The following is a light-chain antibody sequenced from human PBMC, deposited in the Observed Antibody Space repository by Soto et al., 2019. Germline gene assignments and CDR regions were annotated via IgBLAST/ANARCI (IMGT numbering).Light chain of an antibody. CDR2: EGS. CDR1: SSDVGSYNL. J-gene: IGLJ1*01. CDR3: CSYAGSSTYV. Sequence: QSALTQPASVSGSPGQSITISCTGTSSDVGSYNLVSWYQQHPGTAPKLMIYEGSKRPSGVSNRFSGSKSGNTASLTISGLQAEDEAEYCCCSYAGSSTYVLGTGTKLTVL. V-gene: IGLV2-23*01.